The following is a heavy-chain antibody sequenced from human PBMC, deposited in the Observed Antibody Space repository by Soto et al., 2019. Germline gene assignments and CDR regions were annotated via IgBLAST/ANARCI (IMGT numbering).Heavy chain of an antibody. J-gene: IGHJ4*02. Sequence: GGSLRLSCAASGFTFSSYGMHWVRQAPGKGLEWVAVIWYDGSNKYYADSVKGRFTISRGNSKNTLSLQMNSLTAEDTAVYFCAKRRGAGGHFDYWGQGALVTVSS. CDR3: AKRRGAGGHFDY. CDR1: GFTFSSYG. CDR2: IWYDGSNK. V-gene: IGHV3-33*06. D-gene: IGHD2-15*01.